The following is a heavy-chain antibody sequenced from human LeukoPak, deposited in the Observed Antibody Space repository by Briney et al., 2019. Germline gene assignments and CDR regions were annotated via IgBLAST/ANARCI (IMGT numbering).Heavy chain of an antibody. Sequence: GGSPRLSCETSGFSFSTYWMSWVRQPPGKGLEWVANIRQDGSEKYYVDSVKGRFTISRDIAKQSVFLQMNSLRAEDTAVYYCARLSAMVRGPEDIFYFEFWGLGTLVTVSA. V-gene: IGHV3-7*01. CDR2: IRQDGSEK. CDR1: GFSFSTYW. D-gene: IGHD3-10*01. CDR3: ARLSAMVRGPEDIFYFEF. J-gene: IGHJ4*02.